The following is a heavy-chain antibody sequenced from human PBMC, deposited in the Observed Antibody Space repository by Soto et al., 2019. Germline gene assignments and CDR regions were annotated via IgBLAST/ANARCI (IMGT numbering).Heavy chain of an antibody. V-gene: IGHV4-31*03. D-gene: IGHD6-13*01. Sequence: TLSLTCTVCGGCISSGGYYWSWIRQHPGKGLEWIGYIYYSGSTYYNPSLKSRVTISVDTSKNQFSLKLSSVTAADTAVYYCASMQQLNWFDPCGQRTLVTVSS. CDR1: GGCISSGGYY. J-gene: IGHJ5*02. CDR2: IYYSGST. CDR3: ASMQQLNWFDP.